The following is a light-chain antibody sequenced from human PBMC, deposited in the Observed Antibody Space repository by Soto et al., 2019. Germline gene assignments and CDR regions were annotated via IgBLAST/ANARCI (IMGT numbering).Light chain of an antibody. V-gene: IGLV2-23*01. CDR1: SSDVGSYNL. CDR3: CSYAGSKDVV. Sequence: QSALTQPASVSGSPGQSITISCTGTSSDVGSYNLDSWYQQHPGKAPKLMIYEGSKRPSGVSNRFSGSKSGNTASLTISGLQAEDEADYYCCSYAGSKDVVFGGGTKVTVL. J-gene: IGLJ2*01. CDR2: EGS.